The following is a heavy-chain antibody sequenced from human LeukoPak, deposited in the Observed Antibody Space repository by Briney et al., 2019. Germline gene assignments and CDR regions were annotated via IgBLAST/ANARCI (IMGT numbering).Heavy chain of an antibody. Sequence: GGSLRLSCVASGFTFSSFWMHWVRQAPGKGLVWVSRINGDGSSISYADSVKGRFTISRDNAKNTLYLQMSSLRAEDTAVYYCACLTTMIRGVSLGYWGQGTLVTVSA. CDR1: GFTFSSFW. CDR2: INGDGSSI. D-gene: IGHD3-10*01. CDR3: ACLTTMIRGVSLGY. J-gene: IGHJ4*02. V-gene: IGHV3-74*01.